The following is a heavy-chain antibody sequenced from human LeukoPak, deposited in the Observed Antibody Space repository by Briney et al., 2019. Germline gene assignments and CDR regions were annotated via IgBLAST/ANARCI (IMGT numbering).Heavy chain of an antibody. CDR3: ARGYPLYFQH. Sequence: QSGGSLRLSCAASGFTFSNYMMHWVRQAPGKGLVWVSRIKSDGITITYADSVKGRFTISRDNSKNTLYLQMNSLRAEDTAVYYCARGYPLYFQHWGQGTLVTVSS. V-gene: IGHV3-74*01. CDR1: GFTFSNYM. D-gene: IGHD1-14*01. CDR2: IKSDGITI. J-gene: IGHJ1*01.